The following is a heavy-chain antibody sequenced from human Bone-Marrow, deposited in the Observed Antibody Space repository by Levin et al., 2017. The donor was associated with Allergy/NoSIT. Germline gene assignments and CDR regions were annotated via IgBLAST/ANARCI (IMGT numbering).Heavy chain of an antibody. J-gene: IGHJ4*02. D-gene: IGHD3-10*01. CDR3: TTGLLWFRELLPFPY. CDR2: IKSKTDGGTT. CDR1: GFTFSNAW. V-gene: IGHV3-15*01. Sequence: SLRLSCAASGFTFSNAWMSWVRQAPGKGLEWVGRIKSKTDGGTTDYAAPVKGRFTISRDDSKNTLYLQMNSLKTEDTAVYYCTTGLLWFRELLPFPYWGQGTLVTVSS.